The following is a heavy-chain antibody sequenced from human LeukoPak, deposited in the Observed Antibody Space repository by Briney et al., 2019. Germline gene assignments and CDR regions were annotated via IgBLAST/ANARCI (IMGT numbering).Heavy chain of an antibody. J-gene: IGHJ4*02. CDR1: GFTFSDYY. Sequence: GGSLRLSCAASGFTFSDYYMSWIRQAPGKGLEWVSYISGDSSYTNYADSVKGRFTVSRDNAKNSLYLQMNSLRAEDTAVYYCARTGQDSSSWSHFEYWGQGTLVTVSS. CDR2: ISGDSSYT. CDR3: ARTGQDSSSWSHFEY. V-gene: IGHV3-11*06. D-gene: IGHD6-13*01.